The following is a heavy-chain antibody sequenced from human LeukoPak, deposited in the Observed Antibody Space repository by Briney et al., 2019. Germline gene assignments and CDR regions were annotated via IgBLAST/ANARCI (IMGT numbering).Heavy chain of an antibody. J-gene: IGHJ3*02. CDR3: ARWLDYDFWSGYAPNLGAFDI. V-gene: IGHV4-30-4*08. CDR1: GDSVSSHSYF. D-gene: IGHD3-3*01. Sequence: SETLSLTCTVSGDSVSSHSYFWGWIRQPPGQGLEWIGYIYYSGSTYYNPSLKSRVTIAVDTSKHQFSLKLSSVTAADTAVYYCARWLDYDFWSGYAPNLGAFDIWGQGTMVTVSS. CDR2: IYYSGST.